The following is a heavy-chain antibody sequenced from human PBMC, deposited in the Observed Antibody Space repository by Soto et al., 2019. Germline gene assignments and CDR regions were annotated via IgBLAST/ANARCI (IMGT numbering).Heavy chain of an antibody. CDR1: GGSISSSNW. D-gene: IGHD2-2*01. V-gene: IGHV4-4*02. CDR2: IYHSGST. J-gene: IGHJ6*02. Sequence: SETLSLTCAVSGGSISSSNWWSWVRQPPGKGLEWIGEIYHSGSTNYNPSLKSRVTISVDKSKNQFSLKLSSVTAADTAVYYCARDHDCSSTSCYFSYYYYGMDVWGQGTTVTVSS. CDR3: ARDHDCSSTSCYFSYYYYGMDV.